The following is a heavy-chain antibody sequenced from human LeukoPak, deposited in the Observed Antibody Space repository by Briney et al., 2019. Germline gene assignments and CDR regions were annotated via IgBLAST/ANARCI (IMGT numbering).Heavy chain of an antibody. D-gene: IGHD1-1*01. CDR3: ARAGVPGLFDY. Sequence: SETLSLTCAVYGGSFSGYYWSWIRQPPGKGLEWIGEINHSGSTNYNPSLKSRVTISVDTSKNQFSLKLSSVTAADTAVYYCARAGVPGLFDYWGQGTLVTVSS. V-gene: IGHV4-34*01. J-gene: IGHJ4*02. CDR2: INHSGST. CDR1: GGSFSGYY.